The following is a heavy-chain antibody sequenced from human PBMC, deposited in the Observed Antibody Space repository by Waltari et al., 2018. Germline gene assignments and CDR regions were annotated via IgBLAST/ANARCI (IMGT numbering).Heavy chain of an antibody. V-gene: IGHV4-39*07. Sequence: QLQLQESGPGLVKPSETLSLTCTVSGGSISSSSYYWGWIRQPPGKGLEWIGSIYYSGSTYYNPSLKSRVTISVDTSKNQFSLKLSSVTAADTAVYYCARAYYCSGGSCYSEHDAFDIWGQGTMVTVSS. J-gene: IGHJ3*02. CDR3: ARAYYCSGGSCYSEHDAFDI. D-gene: IGHD2-15*01. CDR1: GGSISSSSYY. CDR2: IYYSGST.